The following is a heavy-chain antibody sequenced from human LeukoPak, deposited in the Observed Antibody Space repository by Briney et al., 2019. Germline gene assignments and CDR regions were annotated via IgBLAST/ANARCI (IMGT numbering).Heavy chain of an antibody. D-gene: IGHD6-19*01. CDR2: ISDGGGAT. J-gene: IGHJ4*02. CDR1: GFTFSSYG. Sequence: GRSLRLSCAASGFTFSSYGMHWVRQAPGKGLEWVSGISDGGGATYYADSVKGRFTLSRDNSKNTLYLQMNSLRADDTAVYYCAGAFSGWSPKFWGQGTLVTVSS. V-gene: IGHV3-23*01. CDR3: AGAFSGWSPKF.